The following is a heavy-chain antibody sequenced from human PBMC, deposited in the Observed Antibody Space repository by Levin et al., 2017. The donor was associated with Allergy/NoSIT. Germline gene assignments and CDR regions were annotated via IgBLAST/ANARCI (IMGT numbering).Heavy chain of an antibody. D-gene: IGHD6-19*01. J-gene: IGHJ4*02. CDR1: GFSLSTSGVG. V-gene: IGHV2-5*02. CDR2: IYWDDDK. Sequence: GSGPTLVKPTQTLTLTCTFSGFSLSTSGVGVGWIRQPPGKALEWLALIYWDDDKRYSPSVKSRLTITKDTSKNQVVFTMTNMGPVDTATYYCLHESYTTRGPVSGRGGFDYWGQGTLVTVSS. CDR3: LHESYTTRGPVSGRGGFDY.